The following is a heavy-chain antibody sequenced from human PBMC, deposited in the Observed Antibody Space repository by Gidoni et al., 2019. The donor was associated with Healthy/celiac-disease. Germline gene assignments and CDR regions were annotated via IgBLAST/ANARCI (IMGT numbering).Heavy chain of an antibody. CDR3: ARGVHCSSTSCYMGYYYYYYMDV. V-gene: IGHV1-8*01. D-gene: IGHD2-2*02. CDR1: GYTFTSYD. CDR2: MNPNSGNT. J-gene: IGHJ6*03. Sequence: QVQLVQSGAEVKKPGASVKVSCKASGYTFTSYDINWVRQATGQGLEWMGWMNPNSGNTGYAQKFQGRVTMTRNTSISTAYMELSSLRSEDTAVYYCARGVHCSSTSCYMGYYYYYYMDVWGKGTTVTVSS.